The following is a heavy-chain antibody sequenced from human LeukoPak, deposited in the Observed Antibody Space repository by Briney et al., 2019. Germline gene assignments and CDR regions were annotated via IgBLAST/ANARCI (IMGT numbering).Heavy chain of an antibody. CDR2: IYYSGST. J-gene: IGHJ4*02. CDR3: ARGYYDILTGYYLDY. CDR1: GGSISSYY. V-gene: IGHV4-59*01. Sequence: SETLSLTCTVSGGSISSYYWSWIRQPPGKGLEWIGYIYYSGSTNYNPSLKSRVTISVDTSKNQFSLKLSSVTAADTAVYYCARGYYDILTGYYLDYWGQGTLVTVSS. D-gene: IGHD3-9*01.